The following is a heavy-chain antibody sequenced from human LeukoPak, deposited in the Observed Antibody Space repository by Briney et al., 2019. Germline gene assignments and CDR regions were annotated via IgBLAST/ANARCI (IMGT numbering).Heavy chain of an antibody. J-gene: IGHJ4*02. D-gene: IGHD2-2*01. CDR3: TRAPHPRCNSSGCYLDY. Sequence: AGGSLRLSCSTSGFTFGDYAMRWVRQAPGKGLEWVGFIQAKAYGGATKYAASVNGRFSISRDDSQSIANLQMNDLKTEDTAVYYCTRAPHPRCNSSGCYLDYWGQGTLVTVSS. V-gene: IGHV3-49*04. CDR1: GFTFGDYA. CDR2: IQAKAYGGAT.